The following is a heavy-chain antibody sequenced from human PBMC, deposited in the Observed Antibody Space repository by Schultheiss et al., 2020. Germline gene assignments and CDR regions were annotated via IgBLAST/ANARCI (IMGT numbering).Heavy chain of an antibody. J-gene: IGHJ6*02. V-gene: IGHV3-7*01. D-gene: IGHD4-17*01. CDR3: VRVEGYGDDNYYYYGMDV. CDR1: GFTFSSYW. Sequence: GGSLRLSCAASGFTFSSYWMRWVRQAPGKGLERVASINQDGSETNYVDSVKGRFTISRDNAKNALYLQMNGLRAEDTAVYYCVRVEGYGDDNYYYYGMDVWGQGTTVTVSS. CDR2: INQDGSET.